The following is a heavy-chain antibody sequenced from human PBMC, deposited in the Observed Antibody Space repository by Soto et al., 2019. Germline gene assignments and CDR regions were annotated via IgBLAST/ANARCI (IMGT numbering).Heavy chain of an antibody. CDR2: INHSGST. D-gene: IGHD1-1*01. J-gene: IGHJ4*02. Sequence: LSLTCAVYGGSFSGYYWSWIRQPPGKGLEWIGEINHSGSTNYNPSLKSRVTISVDTSKNQFSLKLSSVTAADTAVYYCARGPMNGHGYWGQGTLVTVSS. CDR3: ARGPMNGHGY. V-gene: IGHV4-34*01. CDR1: GGSFSGYY.